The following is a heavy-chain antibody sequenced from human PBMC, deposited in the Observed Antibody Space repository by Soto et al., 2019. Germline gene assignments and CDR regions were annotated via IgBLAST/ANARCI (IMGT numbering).Heavy chain of an antibody. V-gene: IGHV1-69*02. J-gene: IGHJ6*03. D-gene: IGHD3-10*01. CDR2: IIPILGIA. Sequence: SVKVSCKASGGTFSSYTISWVRQAPGQGLEWMGRIIPILGIANYAQKFQGRVTITADKSTSTAYMELSSLRSEDTAVYYCARSPYYYGSEISGYYYMDVWGKGTTVTVSS. CDR3: ARSPYYYGSEISGYYYMDV. CDR1: GGTFSSYT.